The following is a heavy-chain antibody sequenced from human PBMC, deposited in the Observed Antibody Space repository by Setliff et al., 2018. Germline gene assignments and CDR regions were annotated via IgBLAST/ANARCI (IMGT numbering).Heavy chain of an antibody. CDR3: GTRDCRTTGCYNGYIES. J-gene: IGHJ4*02. D-gene: IGHD2-2*02. Sequence: GGSLRLSCAASGFSFSNYAMHWVRQAPGKGLEWVAVITYDGTDNFYADSVKGRFTISRDISKNTLYLQMNSLRAEDTAVYFCGTRDCRTTGCYNGYIESWGQGTLVTVSS. CDR2: ITYDGTDN. CDR1: GFSFSNYA. V-gene: IGHV3-30*01.